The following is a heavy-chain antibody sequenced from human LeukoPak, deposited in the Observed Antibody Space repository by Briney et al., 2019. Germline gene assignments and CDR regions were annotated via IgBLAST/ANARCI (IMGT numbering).Heavy chain of an antibody. Sequence: PSETLSLTCTVSGGSISSYYWSWIRQSPGEGLEWIAYIFYTGNTNYNPSLKSRVTISLDTPKSQFSLKLTSVTAADTALYYCVRLSVVSLHRYFDLWGRGTLVTVSS. V-gene: IGHV4-59*08. CDR2: IFYTGNT. D-gene: IGHD4-23*01. CDR3: VRLSVVSLHRYFDL. CDR1: GGSISSYY. J-gene: IGHJ2*01.